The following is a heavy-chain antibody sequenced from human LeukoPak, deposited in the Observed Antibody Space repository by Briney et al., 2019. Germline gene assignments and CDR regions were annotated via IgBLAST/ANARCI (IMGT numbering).Heavy chain of an antibody. CDR1: GFTFSNYA. J-gene: IGHJ4*02. V-gene: IGHV3-23*01. CDR3: STSRPLQSFDC. CDR2: ISSTGGTT. Sequence: PGGSLRLSCAASGFTFSNYAMSWVRQAPGKGLEWVSLISSTGGTTYYADSAKGRFTISRDNSENTLYLQMKSLGAEDTAVYYCSTSRPLQSFDCWGQGTLVTVSS. D-gene: IGHD4-11*01.